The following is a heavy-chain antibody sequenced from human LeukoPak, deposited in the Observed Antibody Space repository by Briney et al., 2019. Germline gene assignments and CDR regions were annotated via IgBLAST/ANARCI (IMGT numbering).Heavy chain of an antibody. J-gene: IGHJ6*03. D-gene: IGHD2-2*01. CDR1: GYTFIGYY. CDR2: INPNSGGT. V-gene: IGHV1-2*02. Sequence: ASVKVSCKASGYTFIGYYMHWVRQAPGQGLEWMGWINPNSGGTNYAQKFQGRVTMTRDTSISTAYMELSRLRSDDTAVYYCARSVPAPHYYYYYMDVWGKGTTVTVSS. CDR3: ARSVPAPHYYYYYMDV.